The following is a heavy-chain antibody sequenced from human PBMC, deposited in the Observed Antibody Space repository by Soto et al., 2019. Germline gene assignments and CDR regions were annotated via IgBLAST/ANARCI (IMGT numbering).Heavy chain of an antibody. CDR1: GYTFTSYD. D-gene: IGHD1-7*01. V-gene: IGHV1-8*01. J-gene: IGHJ5*02. CDR2: MNPNSGNT. CDR3: ARGPPPGTTWDTGFAP. Sequence: ASVKVSCKASGYTFTSYDINWVRQATGQGLEWMGWMNPNSGNTGYAQKFQGRVTMTRNTSISTAYMELSSLRSEDTAVYYCARGPPPGTTWDTGFAPGGKGTRVTVPS.